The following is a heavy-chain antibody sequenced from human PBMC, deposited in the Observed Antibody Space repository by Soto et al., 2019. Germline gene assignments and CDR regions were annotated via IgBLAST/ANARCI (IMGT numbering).Heavy chain of an antibody. Sequence: ASVKVSCKASGYTFTTYGISWVRQAPGQGLEWMGRISPYNGNTNYAQKLQGRVTVTRDTSTSTVYMELSSLISEDTAVYYCARDLAAADYWGQGTLVTVPS. CDR2: ISPYNGNT. V-gene: IGHV1-18*01. CDR1: GYTFTTYG. CDR3: ARDLAAADY. D-gene: IGHD6-13*01. J-gene: IGHJ4*02.